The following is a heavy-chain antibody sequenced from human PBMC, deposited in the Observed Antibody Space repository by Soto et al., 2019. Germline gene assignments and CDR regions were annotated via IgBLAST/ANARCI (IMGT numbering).Heavy chain of an antibody. J-gene: IGHJ4*02. V-gene: IGHV3-21*04. D-gene: IGHD3-22*01. Sequence: LRLSCAASGFTFSSYIMNWVRQAPGKGLEWVSSISSSSGYRLYADSVKGRFTISRDNVENSLYLQMNSLRAEDTAIYYCAKGNLYNFFSGSDYWGQGTLVTVSS. CDR1: GFTFSSYI. CDR3: AKGNLYNFFSGSDY. CDR2: ISSSSGYR.